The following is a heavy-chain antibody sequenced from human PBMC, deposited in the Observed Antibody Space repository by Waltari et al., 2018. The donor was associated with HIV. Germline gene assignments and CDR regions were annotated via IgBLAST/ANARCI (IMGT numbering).Heavy chain of an antibody. CDR3: ARDYGSGSYYNY. V-gene: IGHV3-20*04. CDR2: INWKGGSA. CDR1: GFNFDDYG. J-gene: IGHJ4*02. Sequence: EVQLVESGGGVVRPGGSLRLSCVASGFNFDDYGMSWVRQATGKVVELVSGINWKGGSAGYADSVKGRFSISRDNAKNSLYLQMNSLRAEDTALYYCARDYGSGSYYNYWGQGTLVTVSS. D-gene: IGHD3-10*01.